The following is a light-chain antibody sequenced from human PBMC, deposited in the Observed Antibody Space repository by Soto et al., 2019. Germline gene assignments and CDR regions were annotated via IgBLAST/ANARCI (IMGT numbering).Light chain of an antibody. J-gene: IGKJ3*01. V-gene: IGKV1-5*01. CDR1: QSISNW. Sequence: DIQMTQSPSTLSASVGDRVTITCRASQSISNWLAWYQQKPGKAPKLLIHDASSLESGVPSRFSGSGYGTEFTLTISSLQPDDFATYYCQQYKSLVTFGPGTKVDIK. CDR3: QQYKSLVT. CDR2: DAS.